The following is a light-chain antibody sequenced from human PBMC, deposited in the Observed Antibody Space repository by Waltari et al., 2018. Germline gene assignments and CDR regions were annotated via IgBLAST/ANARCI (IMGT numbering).Light chain of an antibody. J-gene: IGKJ1*01. Sequence: EIVLTQSPDTLSLSPGERGTLSCRASQSVGRSLTWYHQKPGQAPRLLIYDASRRAPGIPDRFSGSGSGTDFSLTISRLEPEDFAVYYCQNYVRLPATFGQGTKVEIK. CDR2: DAS. CDR3: QNYVRLPAT. V-gene: IGKV3-20*01. CDR1: QSVGRS.